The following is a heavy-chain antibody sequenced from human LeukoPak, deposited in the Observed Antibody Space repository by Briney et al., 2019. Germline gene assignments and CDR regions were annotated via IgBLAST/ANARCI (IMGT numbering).Heavy chain of an antibody. CDR1: DGSFSSGSYY. D-gene: IGHD1-1*01. V-gene: IGHV4-61*01. CDR2: IFYSGNT. CDR3: ARDTNGVDV. J-gene: IGHJ6*02. Sequence: SETLSLTCTVSDGSFSSGSYYWSWIRQPPGKGLEWIGHIFYSGNTNYNPSLKSRVTISVDTSKNQFSLKLSSVTAADTAVYYCARDTNGVDVWGQGTTVTVSS.